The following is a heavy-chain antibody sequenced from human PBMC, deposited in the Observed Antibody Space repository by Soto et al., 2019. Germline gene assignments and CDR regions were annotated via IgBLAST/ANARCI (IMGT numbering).Heavy chain of an antibody. V-gene: IGHV4-34*01. CDR1: GGSFSGYY. D-gene: IGHD2-2*01. J-gene: IGHJ5*02. Sequence: QVQLQQWGAGLLKPSETLSLTCVVYGGSFSGYYWSWIRQSPGTGLEWIGGINHRGSTNYNPSLESRVTISVDTSKNQFSLKMPSVTAADTAMYYCARDGFCTSTTCRVGNWFDPWGQGTLVTVSS. CDR2: INHRGST. CDR3: ARDGFCTSTTCRVGNWFDP.